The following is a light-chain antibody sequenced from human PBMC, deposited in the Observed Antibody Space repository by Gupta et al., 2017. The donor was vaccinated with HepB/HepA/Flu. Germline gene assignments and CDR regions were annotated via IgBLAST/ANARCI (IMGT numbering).Light chain of an antibody. CDR3: TAYTTGGTYV. CDR2: EVT. CDR1: SSDVGFYDH. J-gene: IGLJ1*01. V-gene: IGLV2-18*02. Sequence: QSALTQPPSVSGSPGQSVTLSCTGTSSDVGFYDHVSWYQQPPGTAPKLIIYEVTDRPSGVPNRFSGAKSGNTAFLTISGLQGEDETDYYCTAYTTGGTYVFGSGTTVRVL.